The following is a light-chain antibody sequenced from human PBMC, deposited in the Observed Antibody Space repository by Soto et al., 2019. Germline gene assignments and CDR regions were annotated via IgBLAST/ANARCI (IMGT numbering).Light chain of an antibody. Sequence: QSVLTQPPSASGSPGQSVTISCTGTSSDIGAYNYVSWYQQHPGKAPKLMIHEVSKRPSGVPDRFSGSKSGNTASLTVSGLQAEDEADYYCSSYAGSNDRWVFGGGTTL. V-gene: IGLV2-8*01. CDR2: EVS. CDR1: SSDIGAYNY. CDR3: SSYAGSNDRWV. J-gene: IGLJ3*02.